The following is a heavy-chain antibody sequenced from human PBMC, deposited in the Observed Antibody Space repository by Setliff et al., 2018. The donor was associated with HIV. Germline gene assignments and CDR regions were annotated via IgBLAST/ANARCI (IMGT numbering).Heavy chain of an antibody. Sequence: GASVKVSCKASGGTFSNYAISWVRQAPGQGLEWMGGIIPIFGSTKYAQKFQGRVTITADESTSTADMELSSPRSEDTAVYYCARDDHYYDSGSYYSDWYFDLWGRGTLVTVS. CDR2: IIPIFGST. J-gene: IGHJ2*01. CDR3: ARDDHYYDSGSYYSDWYFDL. CDR1: GGTFSNYA. V-gene: IGHV1-69*13. D-gene: IGHD3-10*01.